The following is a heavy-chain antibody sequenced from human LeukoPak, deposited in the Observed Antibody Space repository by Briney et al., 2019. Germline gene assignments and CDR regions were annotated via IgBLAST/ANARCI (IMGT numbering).Heavy chain of an antibody. CDR3: ARKDGDY. CDR2: IYSSGST. Sequence: SETLSLACTVSGASISAFHWTWFRQPAGKGLEWIGLIYSSGSTLFNPSLKSRVAMSVDLTKNQLSLKLTSVTAADTAMYYCARKDGDYWGRGTLVTVSS. V-gene: IGHV4-4*07. J-gene: IGHJ4*02. CDR1: GASISAFH.